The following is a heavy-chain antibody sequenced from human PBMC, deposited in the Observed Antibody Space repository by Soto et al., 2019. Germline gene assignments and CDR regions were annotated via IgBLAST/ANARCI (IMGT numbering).Heavy chain of an antibody. CDR1: GGTFTNYD. CDR3: EGGTGGLHVVFDI. D-gene: IGHD3-10*01. V-gene: IGHV1-8*01. CDR2: INPNSGNI. J-gene: IGHJ3*02. Sequence: ASVKVSCKASGGTFTNYDIHWVRQATGQGPEWMGWINPNSGNIGYAEKFQGRVIMTRNTYISTDHWGVSSRRSEDTAFFYCEGGTGGLHVVFDIGGKGKMATVSS.